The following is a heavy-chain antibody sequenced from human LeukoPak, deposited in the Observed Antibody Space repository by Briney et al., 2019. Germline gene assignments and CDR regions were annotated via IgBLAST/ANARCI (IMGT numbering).Heavy chain of an antibody. Sequence: GGSLRLSCAASGFTFSSYAMSWVRQAPGKGLEWVSAISGSGGSTYYADSVKGRFTISRDNSKNTPYLQMNSLRAEDTAVYYCAKEYSGSFSPFPSYFDYWGQGTLVTVSS. D-gene: IGHD1-26*01. CDR3: AKEYSGSFSPFPSYFDY. J-gene: IGHJ4*02. CDR1: GFTFSSYA. V-gene: IGHV3-23*01. CDR2: ISGSGGST.